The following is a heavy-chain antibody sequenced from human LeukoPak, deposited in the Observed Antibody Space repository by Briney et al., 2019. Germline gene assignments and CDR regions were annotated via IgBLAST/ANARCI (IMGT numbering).Heavy chain of an antibody. CDR1: GFTFSSYA. CDR3: AKDMAQDYDDYGFDY. D-gene: IGHD4-17*01. CDR2: ISYGGSNK. Sequence: AGSLRLSCAGSGFTFSSYAMHWVRQAPGKGLEWLAVISYGGSNKYYAFSVNGRFTIFRDNSKITLYLQMNSLRAEDTAVYYCAKDMAQDYDDYGFDYWGQGTLVTVSS. V-gene: IGHV3-30*04. J-gene: IGHJ4*02.